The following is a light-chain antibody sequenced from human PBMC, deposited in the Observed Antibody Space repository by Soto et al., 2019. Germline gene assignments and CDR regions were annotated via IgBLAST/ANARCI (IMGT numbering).Light chain of an antibody. J-gene: IGLJ3*02. CDR1: SSDVGGYNY. CDR3: SSYTSSSTLV. CDR2: EVG. V-gene: IGLV2-14*01. Sequence: QSALTQPASVSGSPGQSITISCTGSSSDVGGYNYVSWYQQHPGKAPKLMIYEVGNRPSGVSNRFSGSKSANTASLIISGLRAEDEADYYCSSYTSSSTLVFGGGTKLTVL.